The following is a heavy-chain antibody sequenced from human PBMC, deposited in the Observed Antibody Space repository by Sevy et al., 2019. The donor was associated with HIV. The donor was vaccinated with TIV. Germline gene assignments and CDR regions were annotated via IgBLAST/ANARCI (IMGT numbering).Heavy chain of an antibody. V-gene: IGHV1-2*02. CDR1: GYTFTGYY. Sequence: ASVKVSCKASGYTFTGYYMHWVRQAPGQGLEWMGWINPNSGGTNYGQKFQGRVTMTRDTSISTAYMELSRLRSDDTAVYYCARDGRSLYFDYWGQGTLVTVSS. CDR3: ARDGRSLYFDY. J-gene: IGHJ4*02. CDR2: INPNSGGT.